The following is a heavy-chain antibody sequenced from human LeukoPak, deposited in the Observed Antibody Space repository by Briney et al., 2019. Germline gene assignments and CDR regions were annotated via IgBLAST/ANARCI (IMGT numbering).Heavy chain of an antibody. J-gene: IGHJ3*02. CDR2: ISAYNGNT. Sequence: GASVKVSCKASGYTFTSYGISWVRQAPGQGLEWMGWISAYNGNTNYAQKLQGRVTMTTDTSTSTAYMELRSLRSDDTAVYYCASTNMVRGVIGDAFDIWGQGTMVTVSS. D-gene: IGHD3-10*01. CDR1: GYTFTSYG. CDR3: ASTNMVRGVIGDAFDI. V-gene: IGHV1-18*01.